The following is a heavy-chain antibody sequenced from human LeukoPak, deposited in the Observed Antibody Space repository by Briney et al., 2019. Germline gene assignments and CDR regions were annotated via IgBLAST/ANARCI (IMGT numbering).Heavy chain of an antibody. CDR1: GFTFNTYG. D-gene: IGHD1-26*01. Sequence: ASVKVSCKASGFTFNTYGITWVRQAPGQGLEWMGWISAFNGKTHYAQKFQDRATMTTDTATSTAYMELRSLRSDDTAVYYCARDGRIVGAPKREAFDIWGQGTMVTVSS. CDR3: ARDGRIVGAPKREAFDI. CDR2: ISAFNGKT. J-gene: IGHJ3*02. V-gene: IGHV1-18*01.